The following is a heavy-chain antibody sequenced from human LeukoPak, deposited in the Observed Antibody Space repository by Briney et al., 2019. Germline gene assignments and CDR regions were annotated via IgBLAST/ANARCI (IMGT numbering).Heavy chain of an antibody. J-gene: IGHJ4*02. D-gene: IGHD2-15*01. Sequence: GGSLRLSCTASGFTFSTYWMTWVRQTPGKGLEWGAKIKQDGSENYYVDSVKGRFTISRDNAKNSLYLQMNSLRAEDTAVYYCARADGYCSAGTCYHFDYWGQGMLVTVSS. V-gene: IGHV3-7*01. CDR3: ARADGYCSAGTCYHFDY. CDR2: IKQDGSEN. CDR1: GFTFSTYW.